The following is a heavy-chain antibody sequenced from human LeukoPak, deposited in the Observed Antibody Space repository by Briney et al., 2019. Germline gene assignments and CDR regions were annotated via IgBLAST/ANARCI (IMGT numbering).Heavy chain of an antibody. V-gene: IGHV3-30-3*02. D-gene: IGHD6-13*01. Sequence: PGGSLRLSCAASGFTFSSCAMHWVRQAPGKGLEWVAVISYDGSSKYYADSVKGRFTISRDNSKNTLYLAMNSLRVDDTALYYCAKTIPGGRQQLVQYYFDYWGPGTLVTVSS. CDR2: ISYDGSSK. J-gene: IGHJ4*02. CDR1: GFTFSSCA. CDR3: AKTIPGGRQQLVQYYFDY.